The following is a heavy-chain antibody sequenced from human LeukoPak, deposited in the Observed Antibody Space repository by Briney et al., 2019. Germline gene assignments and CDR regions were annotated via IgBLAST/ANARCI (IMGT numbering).Heavy chain of an antibody. CDR1: GDSVSSNSAA. CDR3: ARVQQLGQGFHY. J-gene: IGHJ4*02. CDR2: TYYRSKWYN. Sequence: SQTLSLTCAISGDSVSSNSAAWNWIRQSPSRGLEWPGRTYYRSKWYNDYALSVKSRISINPDTSKNQFSLQLNSVTPEDTAVYYCARVQQLGQGFHYWGLGTLVTVSS. D-gene: IGHD6-13*01. V-gene: IGHV6-1*01.